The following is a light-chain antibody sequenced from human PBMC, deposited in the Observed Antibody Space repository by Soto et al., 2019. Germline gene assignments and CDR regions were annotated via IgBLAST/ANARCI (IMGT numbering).Light chain of an antibody. Sequence: EIVMTQSPATLSASPGDRATLSCWASQSLNNNLVWYQQKPGHPPRFLIYHASTRAAGVPARFSGSGYGTEFTLTISSLQSEDFAVYYCQQFEQWPPLFSFGQGTRVQIK. V-gene: IGKV3-15*01. J-gene: IGKJ2*01. CDR2: HAS. CDR1: QSLNNN. CDR3: QQFEQWPPLFS.